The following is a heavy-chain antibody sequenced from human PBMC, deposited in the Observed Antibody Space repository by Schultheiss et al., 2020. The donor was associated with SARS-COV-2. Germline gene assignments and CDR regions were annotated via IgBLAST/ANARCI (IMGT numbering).Heavy chain of an antibody. CDR2: ISGSGGST. V-gene: IGHV3-23*01. CDR1: GFTFDDYA. Sequence: GESLKISCAASGFTFDDYAMHWVRQAPGKGLEWVSGISGSGGSTYYADSVKGRFTISRDNSKNTLYLQMNSLRAEDTAVYYCAKRQIKLQGGGMDVWGQGTTVTVSS. CDR3: AKRQIKLQGGGMDV. D-gene: IGHD4-11*01. J-gene: IGHJ6*02.